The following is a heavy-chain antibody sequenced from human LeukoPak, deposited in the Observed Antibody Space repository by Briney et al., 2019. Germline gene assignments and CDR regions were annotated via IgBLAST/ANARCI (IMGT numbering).Heavy chain of an antibody. J-gene: IGHJ4*02. Sequence: APVKVSCKASGYTFTSYGISWVRQAPGQGLEWMGWISAYNGNTNYAQKLQGRVTMTTDTSTSTAYMELRSLRSDDTAVYYCARGLFPHCGGDCSPGYYWGQGTLVTVSS. CDR2: ISAYNGNT. CDR1: GYTFTSYG. V-gene: IGHV1-18*01. D-gene: IGHD2-21*02. CDR3: ARGLFPHCGGDCSPGYY.